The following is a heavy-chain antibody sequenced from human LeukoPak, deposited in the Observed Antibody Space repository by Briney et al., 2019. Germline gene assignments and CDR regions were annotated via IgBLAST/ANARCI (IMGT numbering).Heavy chain of an antibody. CDR3: AKDYSRGCNFDY. CDR1: GFTFDDYA. CDR2: ISWNSGSI. J-gene: IGHJ4*02. V-gene: IGHV3-9*01. D-gene: IGHD6-19*01. Sequence: GRSLRLSCAASGFTFDDYAMHWVRQAPGKGLECVSGISWNSGSIGYADSVKGRFTISRDNAKNSLYLQMNSLRAEDTALYYCAKDYSRGCNFDYWGQGTLVTVSS.